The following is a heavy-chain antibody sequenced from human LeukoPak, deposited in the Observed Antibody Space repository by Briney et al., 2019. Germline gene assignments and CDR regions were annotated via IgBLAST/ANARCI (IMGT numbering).Heavy chain of an antibody. CDR3: ASASGYYSYYFDY. CDR2: INPNSGGT. CDR1: GYTFTGYY. J-gene: IGHJ4*02. V-gene: IGHV1-2*02. Sequence: GASVKVSCKASGYTFTGYYMHWVRQAPGQGLEWMGWINPNSGGTNYAQKFQGRVTMTRDTSISTAYMELSRLRSDDTAVYYCASASGYYSYYFDYWGQGTLVTVSS. D-gene: IGHD3-22*01.